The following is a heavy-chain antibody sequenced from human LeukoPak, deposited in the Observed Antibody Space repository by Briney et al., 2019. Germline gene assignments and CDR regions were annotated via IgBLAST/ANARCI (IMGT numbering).Heavy chain of an antibody. CDR1: GFSFDDYA. J-gene: IGHJ6*03. V-gene: IGHV3-9*01. CDR3: AKDAYGGATFFYYMDV. Sequence: GGSVRLSCAGSGFSFDDYAMHWVRQTPGKGLEWVSGISWNSGNIAYADFVGGRFTISRDNAKNSLSLQMNSLSDEDTAVYYCAKDAYGGATFFYYMDVWGKGTTVTVSS. CDR2: ISWNSGNI. D-gene: IGHD2/OR15-2a*01.